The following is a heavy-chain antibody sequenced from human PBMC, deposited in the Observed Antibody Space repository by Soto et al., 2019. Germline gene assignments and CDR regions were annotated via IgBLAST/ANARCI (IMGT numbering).Heavy chain of an antibody. CDR3: ARDASVFYYYGSGSYMGY. D-gene: IGHD3-10*01. V-gene: IGHV3-11*01. CDR1: GFTFSDYY. Sequence: GGSLRLSCAASGFTFSDYYMSWIRQAPGKGLEWVSYISSSGSTIYYADSVKGRFTISRDNAKNSLYLQMNSLRAEDTAVYYCARDASVFYYYGSGSYMGYWGQGTLVTVSS. J-gene: IGHJ4*02. CDR2: ISSSGSTI.